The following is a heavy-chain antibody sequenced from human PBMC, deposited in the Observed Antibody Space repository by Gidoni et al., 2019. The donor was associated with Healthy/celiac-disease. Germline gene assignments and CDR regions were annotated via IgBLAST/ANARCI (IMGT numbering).Heavy chain of an antibody. Sequence: QVQLMQSGAEVKKPGASVKVSCKASGYTFTSYYMPWVRQAPGQGLEWMGIINPNGGSTRYTQKFQGRVTMTRDTSTNTVYMEVNSLRSEDTAVYYCARSYYYDSSGYFDYWGQGTLVTVSS. CDR2: INPNGGST. CDR1: GYTFTSYY. D-gene: IGHD3-22*01. V-gene: IGHV1-46*01. J-gene: IGHJ4*02. CDR3: ARSYYYDSSGYFDY.